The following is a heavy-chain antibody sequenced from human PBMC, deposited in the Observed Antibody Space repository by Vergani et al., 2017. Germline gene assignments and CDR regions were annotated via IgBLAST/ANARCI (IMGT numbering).Heavy chain of an antibody. D-gene: IGHD5-24*01. V-gene: IGHV1-69*15. J-gene: IGHJ3*02. Sequence: QAQLGQSDSEVKKPGDSVTLSCKTSGGTFSSYAISWVRQAPGQGLEWMGRIIPIFGTANYAQKFQGRVTITADESTSTAYMELSSLRSEDTAVYYCARDHRDYNNYPGTFDIWGQGSMVTVSS. CDR3: ARDHRDYNNYPGTFDI. CDR2: IIPIFGTA. CDR1: GGTFSSYA.